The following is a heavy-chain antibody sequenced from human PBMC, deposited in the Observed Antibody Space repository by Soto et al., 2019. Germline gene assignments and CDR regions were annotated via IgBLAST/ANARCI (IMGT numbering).Heavy chain of an antibody. CDR3: ARSGSVTTQYYHGMDV. CDR1: GGTFNSDV. Sequence: QVQLVQSGAEVKSPVSSVKVSCKASGGTFNSDVINWVRQAPGQGLEWMGRIIPVLDRADNAQNFQGRVTITADKSTPTVHMEMSGLRSEDTAVFFCARSGSVTTQYYHGMDVWGQGTTVTVSS. J-gene: IGHJ6*02. D-gene: IGHD4-17*01. CDR2: IIPVLDRA. V-gene: IGHV1-69*04.